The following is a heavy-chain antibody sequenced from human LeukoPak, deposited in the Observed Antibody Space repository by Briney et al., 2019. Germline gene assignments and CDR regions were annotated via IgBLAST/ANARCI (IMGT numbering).Heavy chain of an antibody. CDR2: ISYDGSNK. Sequence: GRSLRLSCAASGFTFSIYAMHWVRQAPGKGLEWVAVISYDGSNKYYADSVKGRFTISRDNSKNTLYLQMNSLRAEDTAVYYCARVSGDSYYYGMDVWGQGTTVTVSS. D-gene: IGHD2-21*01. J-gene: IGHJ6*02. CDR1: GFTFSIYA. V-gene: IGHV3-30-3*01. CDR3: ARVSGDSYYYGMDV.